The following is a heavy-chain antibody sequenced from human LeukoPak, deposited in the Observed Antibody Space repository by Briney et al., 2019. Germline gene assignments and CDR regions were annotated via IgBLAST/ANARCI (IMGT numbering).Heavy chain of an antibody. Sequence: SGPTLVKPTQILTLTCTFSGFSLTTREVAVCWIRQPPRKALEWLAIIFWDHDEFYSASLQSRPTVTNDTYRNQVVLTMPDLDPVDTATYYCAYPSKLVGGYWFNYWGPGTLVTVSS. V-gene: IGHV2-5*02. CDR1: GFSLTTREVA. CDR3: AYPSKLVGGYWFNY. J-gene: IGHJ4*02. CDR2: IFWDHDE. D-gene: IGHD2-8*02.